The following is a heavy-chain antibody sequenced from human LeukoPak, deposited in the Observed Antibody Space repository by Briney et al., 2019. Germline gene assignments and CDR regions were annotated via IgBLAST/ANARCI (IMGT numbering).Heavy chain of an antibody. J-gene: IGHJ4*02. CDR1: GYTFTGYY. D-gene: IGHD4-17*01. CDR2: INPNSGGT. CDR3: ARDTLSGDYRFDY. V-gene: IGHV1-2*02. Sequence: GATVKVSCKASGYTFTGYYLHWVRQAPGQGLEWMGWINPNSGGTNFAQKFQGRVTMTRDTSISTAYMELSRLRSDDTAVYSCARDTLSGDYRFDYWGQGTLVTVSS.